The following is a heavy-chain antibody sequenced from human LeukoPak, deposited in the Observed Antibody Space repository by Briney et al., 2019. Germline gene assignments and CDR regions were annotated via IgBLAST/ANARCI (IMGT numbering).Heavy chain of an antibody. V-gene: IGHV3-30*18. J-gene: IGHJ4*02. CDR2: ISNDGSII. Sequence: GGSLRLSCAASGFSFSSYGMHRVRQAPGKGLEWVAVISNDGSIIKYGDSVKGRFTISRDNSKNTLYVQMNSLRADDAAVYYCAKSKSPYPMDYIFDFWGQGTLVTVSS. CDR3: AKSKSPYPMDYIFDF. CDR1: GFSFSSYG. D-gene: IGHD4-11*01.